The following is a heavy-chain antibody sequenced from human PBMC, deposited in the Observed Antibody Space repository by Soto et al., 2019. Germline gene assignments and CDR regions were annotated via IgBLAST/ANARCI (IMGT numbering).Heavy chain of an antibody. CDR2: IKSKTDGGTT. CDR3: TSITYYDFWSGYSANWYFDL. Sequence: EVQLVESGGGLVKPGVSLRLSCAASGFTFSNAWMSWVRHAPGKGLEWVGRIKSKTDGGTTDYAAPGKGRFTISRDDSKNPLYLQMNSLKTEDTAVYYCTSITYYDFWSGYSANWYFDLWGRGTLVTVSS. CDR1: GFTFSNAW. V-gene: IGHV3-15*01. J-gene: IGHJ2*01. D-gene: IGHD3-3*01.